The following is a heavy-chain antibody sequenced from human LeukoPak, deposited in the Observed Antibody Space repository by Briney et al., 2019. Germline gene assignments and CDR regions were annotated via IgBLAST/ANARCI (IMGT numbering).Heavy chain of an antibody. J-gene: IGHJ5*02. D-gene: IGHD3-3*01. CDR1: GGSISTYY. V-gene: IGHV4-59*06. CDR3: ARGLSGLRFLEWSRSGGWFDP. Sequence: SETLSLTCTVSGGSISTYYWSWIRQHPGKGLEWIGYIYYSGSTYYNPSLKSRVTISVDTSKNQFSLKLSSVTAADTAVYYCARGLSGLRFLEWSRSGGWFDPWGQGTLVTVSS. CDR2: IYYSGST.